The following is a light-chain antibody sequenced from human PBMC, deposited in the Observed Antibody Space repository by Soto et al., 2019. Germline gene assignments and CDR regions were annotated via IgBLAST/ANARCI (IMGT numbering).Light chain of an antibody. CDR2: EVN. V-gene: IGLV2-14*01. CDR1: SSDVGGYNY. J-gene: IGLJ1*01. CDR3: TSYRSSSTLDV. Sequence: QSALTQPRSVSGSPGQSVTISCTGTSSDVGGYNYVSWYQQYPGKAPKLIIYEVNKRPSGVSNRFSGSKSGNTASLTISGLQADDESDYYCTSYRSSSTLDVFGTGTKATVL.